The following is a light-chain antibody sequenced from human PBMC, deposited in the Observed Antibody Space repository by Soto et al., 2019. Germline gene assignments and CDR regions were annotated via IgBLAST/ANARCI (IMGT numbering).Light chain of an antibody. V-gene: IGLV2-23*02. CDR1: SSDVGSYNL. CDR3: CSYAGSSTSYV. Sequence: LTQPAPLSGSPGQSITISCTGTSSDVGSYNLVSWYQQHPGKAPKLMIYEVSKRPSGVSNRFSGSKSGNTASLTISGLQAEDEADYYCCSYAGSSTSYVFGTGTKVTVL. CDR2: EVS. J-gene: IGLJ1*01.